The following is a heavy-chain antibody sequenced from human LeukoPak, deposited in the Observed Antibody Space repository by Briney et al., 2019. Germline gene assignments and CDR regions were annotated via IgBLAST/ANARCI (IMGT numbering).Heavy chain of an antibody. CDR3: AKAAAGSQHSYYYYYYLDV. CDR1: GYIFTGHY. CDR2: INPYCCGT. V-gene: IGHV1-2*02. Sequence: ASVNVSYKASGYIFTGHYIQCVRQASAQGREGMVYINPYCCGTNYAQEFQGRVPMTRDTYLRKAYMGLSRLSSEDTAVYYCAKAAAGSQHSYYYYYYLDVWGTGTTVTISS. D-gene: IGHD6-13*01. J-gene: IGHJ6*03.